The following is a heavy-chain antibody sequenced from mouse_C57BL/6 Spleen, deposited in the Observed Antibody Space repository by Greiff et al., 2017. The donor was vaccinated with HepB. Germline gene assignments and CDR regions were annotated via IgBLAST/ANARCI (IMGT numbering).Heavy chain of an antibody. CDR3: ARGDGSSPAWFAY. D-gene: IGHD1-1*01. Sequence: VQLQQSGAELVKPGASVKLSCKASGYTFTSYWMQWVKQRPGQGLEWIGEIDPSDSYTNYNQKFKGKATLTVDTSSSTAYMQLSSLTSEDFAVYYCARGDGSSPAWFAYWGQGTLVTVSA. J-gene: IGHJ3*01. CDR2: IDPSDSYT. CDR1: GYTFTSYW. V-gene: IGHV1-50*01.